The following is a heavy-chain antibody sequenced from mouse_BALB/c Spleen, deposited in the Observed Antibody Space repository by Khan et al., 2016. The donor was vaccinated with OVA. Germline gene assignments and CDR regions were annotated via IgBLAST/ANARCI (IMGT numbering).Heavy chain of an antibody. CDR2: INPSTAYT. V-gene: IGHV1-7*01. D-gene: IGHD1-1*01. J-gene: IGHJ2*01. CDR1: GYTFINYW. CDR3: ARRGLRWDFDY. Sequence: VQLQQSGAELAKPGASVKMSCKASGYTFINYWILWVKQRPGQGLEWIGYINPSTAYTEYNQNFKDKATLTADKSSRTAYMQLSSLTSGDSAVYYCARRGLRWDFDYWGQGTTLTGSS.